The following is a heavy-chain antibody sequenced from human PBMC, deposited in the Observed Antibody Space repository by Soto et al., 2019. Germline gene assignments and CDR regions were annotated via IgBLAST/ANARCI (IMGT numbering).Heavy chain of an antibody. Sequence: PGGSLRLSCAASGFTFSSYAMTWVRQGPGEGLEWVSAITGSGGYTNYADSVKGRFTISRDNSKNTLYLQMNSLRAEDTAVYYCARGMQGSRYFDLWGRGTLVTVSS. J-gene: IGHJ2*01. CDR3: ARGMQGSRYFDL. CDR1: GFTFSSYA. CDR2: ITGSGGYT. V-gene: IGHV3-23*01.